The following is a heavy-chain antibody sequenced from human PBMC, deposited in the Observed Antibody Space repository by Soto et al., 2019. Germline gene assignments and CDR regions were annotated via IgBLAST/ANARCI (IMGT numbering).Heavy chain of an antibody. V-gene: IGHV4-4*07. CDR1: GDSVSGYY. CDR2: MYTSGIT. D-gene: IGHD2-2*01. J-gene: IGHJ4*02. Sequence: SETLSLTCTVSGDSVSGYYWYWIRQPAGKGLEWIGRMYTSGITNYSPSLKSRVTMSVDTSKNQFSLKLTSVTAADTAVYYCARDDRGVSAAMLYWGQGTLVTVSS. CDR3: ARDDRGVSAAMLY.